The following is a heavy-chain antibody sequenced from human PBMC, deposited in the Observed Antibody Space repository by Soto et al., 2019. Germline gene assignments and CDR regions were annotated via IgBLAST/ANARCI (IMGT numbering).Heavy chain of an antibody. CDR2: ISSSSCTV. V-gene: IGHV3-48*02. Sequence: EVQLVESGGGLEQPGGSLRLSCAASGFSFSTYSMNWVRQAPGKGLEWVSYISSSSCTVYYADSVKGRFTISRDNAKNSLYLQMNSLRDEDTAVYYCTRESTSTLGIVGAIYGDHWGQGTLVTVSS. J-gene: IGHJ4*02. D-gene: IGHD1-26*01. CDR3: TRESTSTLGIVGAIYGDH. CDR1: GFSFSTYS.